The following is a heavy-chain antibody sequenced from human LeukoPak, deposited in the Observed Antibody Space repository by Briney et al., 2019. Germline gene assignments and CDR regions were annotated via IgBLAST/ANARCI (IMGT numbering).Heavy chain of an antibody. V-gene: IGHV3-23*01. CDR1: GFTFSSYN. J-gene: IGHJ6*03. D-gene: IGHD4-17*01. Sequence: GGSLRLSCAASGFTFSSYNMNWVRQAPGKGLEWVSAISGSGGSTYYADSVKGRFTISRDNSKNTLYLQMNSLRAEDTAVYYCAKNPAVTTYDYYYYYMDVWGKGTTVTVSS. CDR3: AKNPAVTTYDYYYYYMDV. CDR2: ISGSGGST.